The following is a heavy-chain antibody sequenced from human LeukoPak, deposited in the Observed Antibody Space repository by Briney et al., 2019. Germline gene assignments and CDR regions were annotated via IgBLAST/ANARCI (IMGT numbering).Heavy chain of an antibody. D-gene: IGHD2-15*01. CDR3: AKDVGFCSGDSCSFFDY. Sequence: GGSLRLSCAASGFTFSSYGMHWVRQAPGKGLEWVAVIWYDGSNKYYADSVKGRFTISRDNSKNTLYLQMNTLRAEDTALYYCAKDVGFCSGDSCSFFDYWGQGDLVTVSS. V-gene: IGHV3-33*06. CDR2: IWYDGSNK. J-gene: IGHJ4*02. CDR1: GFTFSSYG.